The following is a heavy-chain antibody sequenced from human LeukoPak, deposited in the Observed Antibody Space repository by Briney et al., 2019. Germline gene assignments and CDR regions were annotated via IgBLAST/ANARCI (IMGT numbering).Heavy chain of an antibody. V-gene: IGHV3-23*01. CDR1: GFIFSSYA. Sequence: AGGSLRLSCAASGFIFSSYAMSWVRQAPGKGLEWVSTISGSGGSTYYADSVKGRFTISRDNSKNTVYLQMNSLRAEDTAVYYCAKDLSCTNDVCHGDFDYWGQGTLVTVSS. J-gene: IGHJ4*02. CDR3: AKDLSCTNDVCHGDFDY. D-gene: IGHD2-8*01. CDR2: ISGSGGST.